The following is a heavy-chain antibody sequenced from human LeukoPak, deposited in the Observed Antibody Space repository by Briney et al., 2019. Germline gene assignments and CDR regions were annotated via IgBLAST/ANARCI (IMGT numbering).Heavy chain of an antibody. CDR2: ISDDATYT. J-gene: IGHJ4*02. CDR3: ARGTAVTALSGF. Sequence: GGSLRLSCAASGFTFSSYTMHWVRQAPGKGLEWVAAISDDATYTYYAASVKGRFAIPRDNSKKTLYLQMNNPTTDDTAVYYCARGTAVTALSGFWGQGTLVTVSS. D-gene: IGHD4-17*01. CDR1: GFTFSSYT. V-gene: IGHV3-30*09.